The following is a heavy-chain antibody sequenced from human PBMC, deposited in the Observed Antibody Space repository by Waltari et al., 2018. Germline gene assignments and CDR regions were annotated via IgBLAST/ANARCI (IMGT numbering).Heavy chain of an antibody. D-gene: IGHD2-8*01. V-gene: IGHV3-7*02. CDR2: IKEDGSEK. J-gene: IGHJ4*02. CDR1: GCTFSGSW. CDR3: ATMGVGRFDY. Sequence: EVQLVESGGGLVQPGGSLELPCAASGCTFSGSWMSWVRQDPGKGLEWVAKIKEDGSEKDYVDSVKGRFTISRDNAKNSLYLQMDSLRAEDTAVYYCATMGVGRFDYWGQGTLVTVSS.